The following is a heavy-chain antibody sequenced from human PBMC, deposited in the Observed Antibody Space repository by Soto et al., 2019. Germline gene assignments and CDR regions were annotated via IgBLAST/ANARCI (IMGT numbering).Heavy chain of an antibody. D-gene: IGHD6-19*01. CDR3: AKPDAVAGRRTPSYYFDC. Sequence: GYLRLSCAASGFTFSSYAMRWVREAPGKGLEWVSDISGSGGSTYYANSVKGRFTISRENFKNTLKQQMNSLRAEDTAVYYCAKPDAVAGRRTPSYYFDCWDHGTLVTVSS. CDR2: ISGSGGST. J-gene: IGHJ4*01. CDR1: GFTFSSYA. V-gene: IGHV3-23*01.